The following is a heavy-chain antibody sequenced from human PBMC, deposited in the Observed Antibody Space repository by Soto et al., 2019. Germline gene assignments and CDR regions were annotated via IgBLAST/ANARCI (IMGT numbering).Heavy chain of an antibody. V-gene: IGHV3-23*01. CDR1: GFSFNDYA. Sequence: LRLSCAASGFSFNDYAMTWVRQAPGKGLEWVSAINDDGDSTYYADSVKGRFTISRDNSKNTVFLEMNSLRAEDTAAYHCAKVVVMRAVNDALDIWGQGTMVTVSS. D-gene: IGHD3-22*01. J-gene: IGHJ3*02. CDR3: AKVVVMRAVNDALDI. CDR2: INDDGDST.